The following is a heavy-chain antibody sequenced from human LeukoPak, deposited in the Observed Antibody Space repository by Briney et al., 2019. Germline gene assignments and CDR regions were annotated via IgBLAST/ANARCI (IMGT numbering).Heavy chain of an antibody. CDR1: GFTFSSYA. J-gene: IGHJ4*02. Sequence: GRSLRLSCAASGFTFSSYAMHWVRQAPGKGLEWVAAISYDGSNKYYADSVKGRFTLSRDNSKNTLCLQMNSLRAEDTAVYYCARRSPSSSWLNPFFDYWGEGTLVSVSS. V-gene: IGHV3-30*01. CDR3: ARRSPSSSWLNPFFDY. D-gene: IGHD6-13*01. CDR2: ISYDGSNK.